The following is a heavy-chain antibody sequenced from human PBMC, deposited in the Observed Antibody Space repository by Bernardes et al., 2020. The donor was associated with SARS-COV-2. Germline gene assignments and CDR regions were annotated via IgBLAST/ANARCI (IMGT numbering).Heavy chain of an antibody. CDR2: IYYSGST. CDR3: ARLNGVLGFGNTFMDF. CDR1: GGSITSSSYF. J-gene: IGHJ6*02. Sequence: ETLSLTCTVSGGSITSSSYFWGWIRQPPGKGLEWIGSIYYSGSTYYNPSLKSRVTISIDTSKNQFSLKLSSVTAADTAVYYCARLNGVLGFGNTFMDFWGQGTTVTVSS. D-gene: IGHD2-8*01. V-gene: IGHV4-39*01.